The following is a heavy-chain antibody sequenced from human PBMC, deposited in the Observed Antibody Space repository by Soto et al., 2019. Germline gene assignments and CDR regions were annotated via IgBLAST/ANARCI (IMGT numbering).Heavy chain of an antibody. CDR3: ARAGEVAAGPAYYYYFMDV. CDR2: IIPIFGAT. J-gene: IGHJ6*02. D-gene: IGHD6-6*01. V-gene: IGHV1-69*01. CDR1: GGPFRSYA. Sequence: VQLVQSGAEVKKPGSSVKVSCKASGGPFRSYAISWVRQAPGQGLEWMGGIIPIFGATFDAQRFQGRVTITADESTSTVYMELSSLRSEDTAVYYCARAGEVAAGPAYYYYFMDVWGQGTTVTVSS.